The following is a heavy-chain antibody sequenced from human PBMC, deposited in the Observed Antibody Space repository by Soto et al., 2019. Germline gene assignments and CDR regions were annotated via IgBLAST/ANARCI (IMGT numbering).Heavy chain of an antibody. Sequence: QVQLVQSGAEVKKPGSSVKVSCKASGGTFSSNGISWIRQAPGQGLEWMGGIIPMFGTTRYAQKFQGRVTIVADESTRTVYMELTSLTSEDTAIYYCAREFSGYDNNWFDPWGQGALVTVSS. CDR2: IIPMFGTT. CDR3: AREFSGYDNNWFDP. J-gene: IGHJ5*02. CDR1: GGTFSSNG. D-gene: IGHD5-12*01. V-gene: IGHV1-69*01.